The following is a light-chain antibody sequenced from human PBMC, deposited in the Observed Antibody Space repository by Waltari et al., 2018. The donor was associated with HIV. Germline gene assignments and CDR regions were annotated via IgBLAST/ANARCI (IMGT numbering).Light chain of an antibody. J-gene: IGLJ3*02. CDR2: EVI. V-gene: IGLV2-11*01. Sequence: QSALTQPRSVSGSPGQSDTISCTGTSSDVGGYDSVSWYLQHPGKVPKLIIYEVIKRPSGVPDRFSGSKSGNTASLTISGLQTEDEADYFCCSYAGTYTYVLFGGGTKLTVL. CDR1: SSDVGGYDS. CDR3: CSYAGTYTYVL.